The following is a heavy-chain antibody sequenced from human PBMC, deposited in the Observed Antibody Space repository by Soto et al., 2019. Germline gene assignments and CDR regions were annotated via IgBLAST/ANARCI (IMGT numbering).Heavy chain of an antibody. J-gene: IGHJ3*02. CDR1: GDSMCRGDYY. V-gene: IGHV4-30-4*01. CDR3: ARDPLYDYGDLSHVFDM. D-gene: IGHD4-17*01. Sequence: QVQLQESGPGLVKPSQTLSLSCTVSGDSMCRGDYYWSWIRQPPGKGLEWIGFIYHTGRTYYSPSLKGRVDISVDTSKNQFSLKLSSVTAADTAVYYCARDPLYDYGDLSHVFDMWGQGTMVTVSS. CDR2: IYHTGRT.